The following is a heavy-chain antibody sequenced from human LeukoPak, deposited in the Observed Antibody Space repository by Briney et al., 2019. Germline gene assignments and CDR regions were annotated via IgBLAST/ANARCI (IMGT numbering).Heavy chain of an antibody. V-gene: IGHV4-30-4*08. CDR3: ARGYCSSTSWYLNWFDP. CDR2: IYYSGST. J-gene: IGHJ5*02. CDR1: GGSISSGDYY. Sequence: PSQTLSLTCTVSGGSISSGDYYWSWIRQPPGKGLQWIGYIYYSGSTYYNPSLKSRVTISVDTSKNQFSLKLSSVTAADTAVYYCARGYCSSTSWYLNWFDPWGQGTLVTVSS. D-gene: IGHD2-2*01.